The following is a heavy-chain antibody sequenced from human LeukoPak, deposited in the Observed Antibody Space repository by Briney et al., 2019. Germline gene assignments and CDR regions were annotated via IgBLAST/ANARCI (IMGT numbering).Heavy chain of an antibody. CDR2: ISSSGSTI. CDR3: ARATGYCSSTSCYAGGAFDI. V-gene: IGHV3-48*03. CDR1: GFIFGDYA. J-gene: IGHJ3*02. D-gene: IGHD2-2*01. Sequence: GGSLRLSCTASGFIFGDYAMSWFRQAPGKGLEWVSYISSSGSTIYYADSVKGRFTISRDNAKNSLYLQMNSLRAEDTAVYYCARATGYCSSTSCYAGGAFDIWGQGTMVTVSS.